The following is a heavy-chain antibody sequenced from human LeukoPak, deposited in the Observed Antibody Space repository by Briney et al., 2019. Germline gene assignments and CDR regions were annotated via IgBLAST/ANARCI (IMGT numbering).Heavy chain of an antibody. J-gene: IGHJ4*02. CDR2: ISYDGSNK. CDR3: ARATYYYDSSGYSLGY. D-gene: IGHD3-22*01. V-gene: IGHV3-30-3*01. Sequence: PGGSLRLSCAASGFTFSSYAMHWVRQAPGKGLEWVAVISYDGSNKYYADSVKGRFTISRDNSKNTLYLQMNGLRAEDTAVYYCARATYYYDSSGYSLGYWGQGTPVTVSS. CDR1: GFTFSSYA.